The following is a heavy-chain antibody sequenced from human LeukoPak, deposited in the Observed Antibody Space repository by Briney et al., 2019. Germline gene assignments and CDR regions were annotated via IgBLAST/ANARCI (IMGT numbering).Heavy chain of an antibody. V-gene: IGHV3-53*01. Sequence: GGSLRLSCAASGFTISSNYMSWVRQAPGKGLEWVSVIYSGGSTYYADSVKGRFTISRDNSKNTLYLQMNSLRAEDTAVYYCARDRGEQWLVGPHTQDYGMDVWGQGTTVTVSS. CDR1: GFTISSNY. D-gene: IGHD6-19*01. CDR3: ARDRGEQWLVGPHTQDYGMDV. CDR2: IYSGGST. J-gene: IGHJ6*02.